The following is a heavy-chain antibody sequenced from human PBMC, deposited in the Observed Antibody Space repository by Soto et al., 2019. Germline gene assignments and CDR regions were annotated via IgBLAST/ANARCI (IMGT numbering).Heavy chain of an antibody. J-gene: IGHJ6*02. CDR1: GFTFSAYY. V-gene: IGHV1-2*02. D-gene: IGHD6-13*01. Sequence: QVQLVQSGAEVKKPGASVKVSCKASGFTFSAYYIYWVRQAPGQGLEWIGWINPNSGGTNNAQNFQGRVTMTRDTSTSTVYMELSALIPDDTAVYYCARSLLDEYSSSWRSAYYGMDVWGQGTTVTVSS. CDR2: INPNSGGT. CDR3: ARSLLDEYSSSWRSAYYGMDV.